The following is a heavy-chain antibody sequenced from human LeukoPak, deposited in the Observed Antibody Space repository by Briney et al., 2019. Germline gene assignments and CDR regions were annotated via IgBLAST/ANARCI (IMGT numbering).Heavy chain of an antibody. V-gene: IGHV1-69*01. Sequence: SVKVSCKASGGTFSSYAISWVRQAPGQGLEWMGGIIPIFGTANYALKFQGRVTITADESTSTAYMELSSLRSEDTAVYYCARRKGSGRLDAFDIWGQGTMVTVSS. CDR3: ARRKGSGRLDAFDI. CDR2: IIPIFGTA. CDR1: GGTFSSYA. D-gene: IGHD3-10*01. J-gene: IGHJ3*02.